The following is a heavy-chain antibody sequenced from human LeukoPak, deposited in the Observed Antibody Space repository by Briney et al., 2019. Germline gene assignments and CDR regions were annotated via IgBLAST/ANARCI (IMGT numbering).Heavy chain of an antibody. CDR1: GGTFSSYA. D-gene: IGHD3-22*01. Sequence: ASVKVSCKASGGTFSSYAISWVRQAPGQGLEWMGGIIPIFGTANYAQKFQGRVTITADESTSTAYMELSSLRSEDTAVYYCARDVRYYDSSGYYGYYYGMDAWGQGTTVTVSS. J-gene: IGHJ6*02. CDR3: ARDVRYYDSSGYYGYYYGMDA. V-gene: IGHV1-69*13. CDR2: IIPIFGTA.